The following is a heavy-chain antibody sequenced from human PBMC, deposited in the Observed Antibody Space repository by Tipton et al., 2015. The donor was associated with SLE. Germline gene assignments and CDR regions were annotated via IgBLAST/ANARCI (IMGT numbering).Heavy chain of an antibody. V-gene: IGHV4-34*01. Sequence: TLSLTCAVYGGSFSGYSWSWIRQTPGKGLEWIGEINHGGSTNYNPSLKTRVTMSVDTSKKQFSLKLNSVTAADTAVYYCARRHYSGPFDSWGQGTLVTVSS. CDR1: GGSFSGYS. D-gene: IGHD5-12*01. CDR3: ARRHYSGPFDS. J-gene: IGHJ4*02. CDR2: INHGGST.